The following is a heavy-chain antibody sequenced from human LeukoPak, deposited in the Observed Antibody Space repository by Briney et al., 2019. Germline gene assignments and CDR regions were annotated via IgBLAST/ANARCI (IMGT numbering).Heavy chain of an antibody. CDR3: ARESNYYGSGTGWFDP. D-gene: IGHD3-10*01. Sequence: PSETLSLTCTVSGYSISIGYYWGWIRQPPGKGLEWIGSIYHSGNTYYNPSLQSRVTISVDTSKNQFSLKLSSVTAADTAVYYCARESNYYGSGTGWFDPWGQGTLVTVSS. V-gene: IGHV4-38-2*02. J-gene: IGHJ5*02. CDR2: IYHSGNT. CDR1: GYSISIGYY.